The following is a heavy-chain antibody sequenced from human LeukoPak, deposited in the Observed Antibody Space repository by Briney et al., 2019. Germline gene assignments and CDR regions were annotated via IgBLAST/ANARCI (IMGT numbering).Heavy chain of an antibody. V-gene: IGHV3-23*01. D-gene: IGHD2-21*02. CDR3: AKDIKRLPFFDY. Sequence: GGSLRLSCAASGFTFSSYAMSWVRQAPGKGLEWVAAISGSGGSTYYADSVKGRFTISRDNSKNTLYLQMNSLRAEDTAVYYCAKDIKRLPFFDYWGQGTLVTVSS. CDR2: ISGSGGST. CDR1: GFTFSSYA. J-gene: IGHJ4*02.